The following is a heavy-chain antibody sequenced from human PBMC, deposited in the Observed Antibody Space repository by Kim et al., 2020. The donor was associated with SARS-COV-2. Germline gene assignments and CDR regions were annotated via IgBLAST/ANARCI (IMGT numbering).Heavy chain of an antibody. CDR2: LYYSGST. V-gene: IGHV4-59*08. Sequence: SETLSLTCTVSGGSISSYYWSWIRQPPGKGLEWIGCLYYSGSTNSNPSLKSRVTISVDTSKNQFSLKLSSVTAADTAVYYCARHSGMVRGVDYWGQGTLGTVSS. D-gene: IGHD3-10*01. J-gene: IGHJ4*02. CDR3: ARHSGMVRGVDY. CDR1: GGSISSYY.